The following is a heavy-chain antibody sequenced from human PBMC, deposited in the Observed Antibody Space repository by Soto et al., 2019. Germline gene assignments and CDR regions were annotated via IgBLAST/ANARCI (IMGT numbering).Heavy chain of an antibody. CDR2: SYYSGST. V-gene: IGHV4-30-4*01. Sequence: QVQLQESGPGLVKPSQTLSLTCTVSGGSISRGDYYWSWIRQPPGKGLEWIGYSYYSGSTYYNPSLKSRVTRAVHASMIHASLKLSSVTAAGTAVYYCARARRARYFDYWGEGTLVTVSS. CDR1: GGSISRGDYY. D-gene: IGHD2-15*01. J-gene: IGHJ4*02. CDR3: ARARRARYFDY.